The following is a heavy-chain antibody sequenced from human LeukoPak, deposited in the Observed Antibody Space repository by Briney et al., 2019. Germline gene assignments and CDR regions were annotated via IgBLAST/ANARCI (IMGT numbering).Heavy chain of an antibody. CDR1: GGSISSSSYY. D-gene: IGHD2-21*01. CDR2: IYYSGST. V-gene: IGHV4-39*07. J-gene: IGHJ5*02. CDR3: ARTSIVVVPINWFDP. Sequence: PSETLSLTYTVSGGSISSSSYYWGWIRQPPGKGLEWIGSIYYSGSTYYNPSLKSRVTISVDTSKNQFSLKLSSVTAADTAVYYCARTSIVVVPINWFDPWGQGTLVTVSS.